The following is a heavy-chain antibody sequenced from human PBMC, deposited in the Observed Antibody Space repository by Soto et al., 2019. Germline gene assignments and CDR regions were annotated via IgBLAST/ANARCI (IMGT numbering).Heavy chain of an antibody. V-gene: IGHV4-39*01. CDR1: GGSISSSSYY. D-gene: IGHD3-10*01. CDR2: IYYSGST. Sequence: SETLSLTCTVSGGSISSSSYYWGWIRQPPGKGLEWIGSIYYSGSTYYNPSLKSRVTISVDTSKNQFSLKLSSVTAADTAVYYCARHSMSYYYGSGSYYNLDYWGQGTLVTVSS. J-gene: IGHJ4*02. CDR3: ARHSMSYYYGSGSYYNLDY.